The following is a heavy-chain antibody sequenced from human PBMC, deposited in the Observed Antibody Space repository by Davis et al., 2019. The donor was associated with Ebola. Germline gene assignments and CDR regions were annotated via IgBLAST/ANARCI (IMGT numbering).Heavy chain of an antibody. CDR2: IYYSGST. D-gene: IGHD3-3*01. Sequence: PSETLSLTCTVSGGSISSSSYYWGWIRQPPGKGLEWIGSIYYSGSTYYNPSLKSRVTISVDTSKNQFSLKLSSVTAADTAVYYCARNRITIFGVVINFDYWGQGTLVTVSS. V-gene: IGHV4-39*01. CDR3: ARNRITIFGVVINFDY. J-gene: IGHJ4*02. CDR1: GGSISSSSYY.